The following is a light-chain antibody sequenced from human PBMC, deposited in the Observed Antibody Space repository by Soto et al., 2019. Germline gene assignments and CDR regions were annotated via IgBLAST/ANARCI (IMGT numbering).Light chain of an antibody. CDR3: QQRSNWPPWT. CDR2: DAS. J-gene: IGKJ1*01. Sequence: EIVLTQSPATLSLSPGERATLSCRASQSVSSYLAWYQQKPGQAPRLLIYDASTRATGIPARFSGSGSGTDFTLTISSLEPEDFAVYYCQQRSNWPPWTFVQGTKVEIK. CDR1: QSVSSY. V-gene: IGKV3-11*01.